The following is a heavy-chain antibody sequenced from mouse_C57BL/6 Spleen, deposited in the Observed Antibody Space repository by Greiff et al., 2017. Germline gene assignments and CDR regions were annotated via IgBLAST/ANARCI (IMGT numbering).Heavy chain of an antibody. Sequence: EVKLQESGGGLVKPGGSLKLSCAASGFTFSDYGMHWVRQAPEKGLEWVAYISSGSSTIYYADTVKGRFTISRDNAKNTLFLQMTSLRSEDTAMYYCARGGVYAMDYWGQGTSVTVSS. V-gene: IGHV5-17*01. J-gene: IGHJ4*01. CDR1: GFTFSDYG. CDR2: ISSGSSTI. CDR3: ARGGVYAMDY.